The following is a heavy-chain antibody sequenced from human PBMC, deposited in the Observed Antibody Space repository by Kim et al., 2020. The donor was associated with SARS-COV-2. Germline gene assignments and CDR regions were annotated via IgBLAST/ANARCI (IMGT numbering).Heavy chain of an antibody. Sequence: GGSLRLSCAASGFTFSSYGMHWVRQAPGKGLEWVAVISYDGSNKYYADSVKGRFTISRDNSKNTLYLQMNSLRAEDTAVYYCAKDQRYSYGYGGMDVWGQGTTVTVSS. CDR3: AKDQRYSYGYGGMDV. CDR1: GFTFSSYG. D-gene: IGHD5-18*01. CDR2: ISYDGSNK. J-gene: IGHJ6*02. V-gene: IGHV3-30*18.